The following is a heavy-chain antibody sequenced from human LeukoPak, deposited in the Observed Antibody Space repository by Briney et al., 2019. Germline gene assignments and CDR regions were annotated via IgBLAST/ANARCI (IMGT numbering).Heavy chain of an antibody. J-gene: IGHJ5*02. CDR2: ISGDGGGT. CDR1: GFTFSTCG. V-gene: IGHV3-23*01. Sequence: PGGSLRLPCTASGFTFSTCGMTWVRQAQGQGLEWVSAISGDGGGTYYADSVKGRFTISRDNSKNTLYLQMNSLRAEDTAVYYCAKSQRENWFDPWGQGTLVTVSS. CDR3: AKSQRENWFDP.